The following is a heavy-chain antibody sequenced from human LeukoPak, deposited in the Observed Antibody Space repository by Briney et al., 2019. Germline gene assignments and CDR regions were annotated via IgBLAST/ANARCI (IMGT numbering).Heavy chain of an antibody. Sequence: ASVKVSCKASGYSFSTHWMHWVRQAPGQGLEWMGWINPNSGGTNYAQKFQSRVTMTRDTSISTAYMELSRLRSDDTAVYYCARGLYSNDYMDVWGKGTTVTVPS. D-gene: IGHD4-11*01. CDR2: INPNSGGT. V-gene: IGHV1-2*02. CDR1: GYSFSTHW. CDR3: ARGLYSNDYMDV. J-gene: IGHJ6*03.